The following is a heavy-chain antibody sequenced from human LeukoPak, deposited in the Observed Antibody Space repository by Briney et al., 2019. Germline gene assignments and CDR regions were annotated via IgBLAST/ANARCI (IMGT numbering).Heavy chain of an antibody. CDR1: GGSISSSSYY. D-gene: IGHD4-17*01. CDR3: ARGGTTVSDSIDY. J-gene: IGHJ4*02. V-gene: IGHV4-39*07. Sequence: KPSETLSLTCTVSGGSISSSSYYWGWIRQPSGKGLEWIGSIYYSGSTYYNPSLKSRVTISVDTSKNQFSLKLSSVTAADTAVYYCARGGTTVSDSIDYWGQGTLVTVSS. CDR2: IYYSGST.